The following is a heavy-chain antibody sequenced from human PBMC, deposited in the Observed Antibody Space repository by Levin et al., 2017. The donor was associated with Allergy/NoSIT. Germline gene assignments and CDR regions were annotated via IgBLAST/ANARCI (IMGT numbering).Heavy chain of an antibody. CDR2: IYKSGTT. V-gene: IGHV4-30-4*01. J-gene: IGHJ6*02. CDR1: GGSIRNSNDY. D-gene: IGHD3-16*01. Sequence: SETLSLTCNVSGGSIRNSNDYWSWIRQSPGTGLEWIGRIYKSGTTYYNPSLKSRVIILVDTSKNQFSLSLNSVTAADTAVYFCARGSHYYDRRPYGMDVWGQGTTVTVSS. CDR3: ARGSHYYDRRPYGMDV.